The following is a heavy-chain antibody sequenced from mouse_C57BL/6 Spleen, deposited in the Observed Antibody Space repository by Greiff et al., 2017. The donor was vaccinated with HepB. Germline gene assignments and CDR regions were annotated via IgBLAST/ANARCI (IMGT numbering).Heavy chain of an antibody. CDR3: GRAGYCGSGYGFAD. CDR2: IDPEDGET. CDR1: GFNIKDYY. Sequence: EVQLQQSGAELVKPGASVKLSCTASGFNIKDYYMHWVKQRTEQGLEWIGRIDPEDGETKYAPRFQGKAPITADTSSNTAYLQLSSLTSEGAAVYYCGRAGYCGSGYGFADWGQGTLVTVSA. J-gene: IGHJ3*01. D-gene: IGHD1-1*01. V-gene: IGHV14-2*01.